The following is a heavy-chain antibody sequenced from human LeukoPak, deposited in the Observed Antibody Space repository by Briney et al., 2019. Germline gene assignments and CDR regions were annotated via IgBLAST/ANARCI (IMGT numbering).Heavy chain of an antibody. J-gene: IGHJ4*02. V-gene: IGHV3-21*01. CDR2: ISSSSSYI. CDR3: AKGYSSGWYESFDY. CDR1: GFTFSSYS. Sequence: PGGSLRLSCAASGFTFSSYSMNWVRQAPGKGLEWVSSISSSSSYIYYADSVKGRFTISRDTAKNSLYLQMNSLRAEDTAVYYCAKGYSSGWYESFDYWGQGTLVTVSS. D-gene: IGHD6-19*01.